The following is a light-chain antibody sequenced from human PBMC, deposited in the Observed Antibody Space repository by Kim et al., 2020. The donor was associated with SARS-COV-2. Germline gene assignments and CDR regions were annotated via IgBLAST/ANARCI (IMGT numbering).Light chain of an antibody. CDR1: QSVNNNY. V-gene: IGKV3-20*01. Sequence: PGESATLSCRASQSVNNNYLAWYQQKPGQAPRLLIYGASSRATGIPDRFSGSGSGTDFTLTISRLEPEDFAVYYCQQYGSSPPITFGQGTRLEIK. J-gene: IGKJ5*01. CDR2: GAS. CDR3: QQYGSSPPIT.